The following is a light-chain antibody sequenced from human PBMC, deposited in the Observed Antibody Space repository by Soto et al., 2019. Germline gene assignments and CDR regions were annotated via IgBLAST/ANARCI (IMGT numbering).Light chain of an antibody. Sequence: DIVMTQSPDSLAVSLGERATINCKSSQSVLYSSNNKNYLAWYQQKPGQPPKLLIYWASTRESGVPDRFSGSGSGTDFTLTISSLQAEDVAVCYCQQYYSTPFTFGPATKVDIK. CDR2: WAS. J-gene: IGKJ3*01. V-gene: IGKV4-1*01. CDR1: QSVLYSSNNKNY. CDR3: QQYYSTPFT.